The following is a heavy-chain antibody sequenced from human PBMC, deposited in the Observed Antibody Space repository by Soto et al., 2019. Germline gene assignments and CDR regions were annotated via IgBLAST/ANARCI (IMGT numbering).Heavy chain of an antibody. D-gene: IGHD6-6*01. J-gene: IGHJ5*02. CDR1: GFTFSGSA. V-gene: IGHV3-73*02. CDR2: IRSKANSYAT. CDR3: TKHSGQLVQEGHVYNWFDP. Sequence: EVQLVESGGGLVQPGGSLKLSCAASGFTFSGSAMHWVRQASGKGLAWVGRIRSKANSYATASAASVKGRFTISRDDSKNTAYLQMNRLKTEDTAVYYCTKHSGQLVQEGHVYNWFDPWGQGTLVTVSS.